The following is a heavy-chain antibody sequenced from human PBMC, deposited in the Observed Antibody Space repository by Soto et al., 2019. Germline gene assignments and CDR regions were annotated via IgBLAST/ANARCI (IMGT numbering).Heavy chain of an antibody. D-gene: IGHD2-15*01. J-gene: IGHJ4*02. CDR2: IYYSGST. V-gene: IGHV4-30-4*01. CDR3: ARVGSFLLHVDY. CDR1: GGSISSGDYY. Sequence: PSETLSLTCTVSGGSISSGDYYWSWIRQPPGKGLEWIGYIYYSGSTYYNPSLKSRVTISVDTSKNQFSLKLSSVTAADTAVYYCARVGSFLLHVDYWGQGTMGKVSS.